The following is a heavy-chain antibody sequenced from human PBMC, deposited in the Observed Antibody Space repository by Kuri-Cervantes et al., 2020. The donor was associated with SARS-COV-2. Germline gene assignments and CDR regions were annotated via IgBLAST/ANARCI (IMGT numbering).Heavy chain of an antibody. CDR1: GGSFSGYY. Sequence: LSLTCAVYGGSFSGYYWSWIRQPPGKGLEWVSDITSSGTTVYYADSVKGRFTISRDNAQNSLYLQLNSLRAEDTAVYFCARKLFTYGDANWLDPWGQGTLVTVSS. J-gene: IGHJ5*02. CDR2: ITSSGTTV. V-gene: IGHV3-11*04. CDR3: ARKLFTYGDANWLDP. D-gene: IGHD4/OR15-4a*01.